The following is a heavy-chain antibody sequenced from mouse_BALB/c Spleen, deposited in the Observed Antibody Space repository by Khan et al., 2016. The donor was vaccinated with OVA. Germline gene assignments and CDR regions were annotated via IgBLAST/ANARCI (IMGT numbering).Heavy chain of an antibody. CDR1: GFTFSDYY. V-gene: IGHV5-4*02. D-gene: IGHD2-13*01. CDR2: ISDGGSYT. J-gene: IGHJ3*01. CDR3: VRGYYGDPFAY. Sequence: VQLKESGGGLVKPGGSLTLSCTASGFTFSDYYMYWVRQTPEKRLEWVATISDGGSYTYYPDSVKGRFTISRDDAENNLYLHMSSLKSDETAMYYCVRGYYGDPFAYWGQGTLVTVSA.